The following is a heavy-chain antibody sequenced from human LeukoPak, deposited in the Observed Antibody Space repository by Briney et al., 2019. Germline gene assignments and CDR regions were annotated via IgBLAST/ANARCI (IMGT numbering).Heavy chain of an antibody. Sequence: GASVKVSCKASGGTFSSYAISWVRQAPGHGLEWMGGIIPIFGTTNYAQKFQGRVTMTEDTSTDTAYMELSSLRSEDTAVYYCATGITMIVVVITSGAFDIWGQGTMVTVSS. V-gene: IGHV1-69*06. CDR3: ATGITMIVVVITSGAFDI. CDR1: GGTFSSYA. D-gene: IGHD3-22*01. J-gene: IGHJ3*02. CDR2: IIPIFGTT.